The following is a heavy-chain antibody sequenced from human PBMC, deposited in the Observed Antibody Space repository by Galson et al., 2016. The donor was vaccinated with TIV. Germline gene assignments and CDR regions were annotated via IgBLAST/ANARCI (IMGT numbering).Heavy chain of an antibody. J-gene: IGHJ4*02. Sequence: ETLSLTCTVSGGSISSHYWSWIRQPPGKGLEWIGYIYYTGSTNYSPSLKRRATISLDTSKNQLSLRLSSVPAADTAVYYCVRVDYGGFHYWGQGILVTVSS. D-gene: IGHD4/OR15-4a*01. CDR1: GGSISSHY. CDR3: VRVDYGGFHY. V-gene: IGHV4-59*11. CDR2: IYYTGST.